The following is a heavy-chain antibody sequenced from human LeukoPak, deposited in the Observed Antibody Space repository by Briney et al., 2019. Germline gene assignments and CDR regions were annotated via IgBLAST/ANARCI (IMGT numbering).Heavy chain of an antibody. J-gene: IGHJ4*02. Sequence: PGGSLRLSCAASGFTFSSYAMSWVRQAPGKGLEWVSAISGSGGSTYYADSVKGRFTISRDNSKNTLYLQMNSLRAEDTAVYYCATYYYDSSGYYAYFDYWGQGTLVTVSS. CDR2: ISGSGGST. CDR1: GFTFSSYA. V-gene: IGHV3-23*01. CDR3: ATYYYDSSGYYAYFDY. D-gene: IGHD3-22*01.